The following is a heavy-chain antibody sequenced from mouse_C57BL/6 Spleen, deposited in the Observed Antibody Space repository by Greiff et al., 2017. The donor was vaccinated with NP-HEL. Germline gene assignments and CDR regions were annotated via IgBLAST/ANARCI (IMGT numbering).Heavy chain of an antibody. CDR1: GYTFTSYW. D-gene: IGHD1-2*01. CDR3: ARFATTANYFDY. Sequence: VQLQQPGAELVKPGASVKMSCKASGYTFTSYWITWVKQRPGQGLEWIGDIYPGSGSTNYNEKFKSKATLTVDTSSSTAYMQLSSLTSEDSAVYYCARFATTANYFDYWGQGTTLTVSS. V-gene: IGHV1-55*01. J-gene: IGHJ2*01. CDR2: IYPGSGST.